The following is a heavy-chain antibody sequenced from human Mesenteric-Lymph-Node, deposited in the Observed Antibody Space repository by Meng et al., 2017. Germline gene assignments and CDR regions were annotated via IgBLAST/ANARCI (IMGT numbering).Heavy chain of an antibody. CDR2: MNPNSGNT. D-gene: IGHD6-19*01. Sequence: ASVKVSCKASGYTFTSYGISWVRQATGQGLEWMGWMNPNSGNTGYAQKFQGRVTITRNTSISTAYMELSSLRSEDTAVYYCARWGKQWLVASGGYYYGMDVWGQGTTVTVSS. CDR3: ARWGKQWLVASGGYYYGMDV. CDR1: GYTFTSYG. J-gene: IGHJ6*02. V-gene: IGHV1-8*03.